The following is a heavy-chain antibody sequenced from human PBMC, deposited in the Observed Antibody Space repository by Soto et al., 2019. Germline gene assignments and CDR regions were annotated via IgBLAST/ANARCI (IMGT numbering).Heavy chain of an antibody. V-gene: IGHV1-69*01. Sequence: QVQLVQSGAEVQKPGSSVKVSCKASGGTFSSYAISWVRQAPGQGLEWMGGIIPIFGTANYAQKFQGRVTITADESTSTAYMELSSLRSEDTAVYYCARGDYGGNSDYYGMDVWGQGTTVTVSS. J-gene: IGHJ6*02. CDR3: ARGDYGGNSDYYGMDV. D-gene: IGHD4-17*01. CDR1: GGTFSSYA. CDR2: IIPIFGTA.